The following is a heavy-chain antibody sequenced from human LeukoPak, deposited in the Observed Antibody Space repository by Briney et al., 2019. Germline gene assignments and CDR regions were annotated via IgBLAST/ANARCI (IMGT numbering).Heavy chain of an antibody. V-gene: IGHV4-59*01. CDR1: GGSFSDYY. D-gene: IGHD3-16*01. Sequence: SETLSLTCTVSGGSFSDYYWNWIRQPPGKGLEWIGYFSYTGSTNYNPSLRGRVTLSVDTSKNQFSLKLSSVTAADTAVYYCARIPARRIVITPAYFDLWGLGTLVTVSS. J-gene: IGHJ4*02. CDR3: ARIPARRIVITPAYFDL. CDR2: FSYTGST.